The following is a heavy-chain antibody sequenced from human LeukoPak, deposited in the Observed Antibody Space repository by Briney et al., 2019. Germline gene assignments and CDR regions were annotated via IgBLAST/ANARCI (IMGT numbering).Heavy chain of an antibody. CDR1: GYSFTSYW. J-gene: IGHJ3*02. V-gene: IGHV5-51*01. CDR2: IYPGDSDT. D-gene: IGHD6-19*01. Sequence: GESLKISCKGSGYSFTSYWIGWVRQMPGKGLEWMGIIYPGDSDTRYSPSFQGQVTISADKSISPAYLQWSSLKASDSATYYCARQVGRWLVLGAFDIWGQGSKVTVSS. CDR3: ARQVGRWLVLGAFDI.